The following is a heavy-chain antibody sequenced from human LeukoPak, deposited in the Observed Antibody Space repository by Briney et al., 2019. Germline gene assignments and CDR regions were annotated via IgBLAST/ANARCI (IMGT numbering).Heavy chain of an antibody. CDR2: INPNSGGT. CDR3: ARDRRYFDWLVLFDY. Sequence: GASVKVSCKASGYTFTGYYMHWVRPAPGQGLEWMGWINPNSGGTNYAQKFQGRVTMTRDTSISTAYMELSRLRSGDTAVYYCARDRRYFDWLVLFDYWGQGTLLIVSS. J-gene: IGHJ4*02. CDR1: GYTFTGYY. V-gene: IGHV1-2*02. D-gene: IGHD3-9*01.